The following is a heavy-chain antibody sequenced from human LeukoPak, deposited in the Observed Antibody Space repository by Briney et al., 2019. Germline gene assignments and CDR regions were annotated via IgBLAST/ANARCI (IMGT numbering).Heavy chain of an antibody. V-gene: IGHV3-30*18. CDR2: ISHDGSNK. CDR1: GLTLSSYG. J-gene: IGHJ4*02. D-gene: IGHD3-10*01. Sequence: GGSLRLSCAASGLTLSSYGMHWVRHAPGKGLEWVAVISHDGSNKYYPDSVKGRFTISRDNAKNTLYLQMDSLSVEDTAVYYCAKLRGYYGSGQQITLDYWGQGTLVTVSS. CDR3: AKLRGYYGSGQQITLDY.